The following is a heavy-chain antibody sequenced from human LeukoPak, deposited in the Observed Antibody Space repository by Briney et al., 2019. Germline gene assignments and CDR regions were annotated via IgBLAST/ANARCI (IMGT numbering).Heavy chain of an antibody. CDR1: VFSFNSYA. V-gene: IGHV3-23*01. Sequence: GGSLRLSCAASVFSFNSYAMTWVRQAPGKGLEWVSVISGSGDKTYYADSVKGRFTISRDNSKNTLYLQMHSLRAEDTAKYYCAKGSHSTGWFYFDYWGQGTLVTVSS. CDR2: ISGSGDKT. CDR3: AKGSHSTGWFYFDY. J-gene: IGHJ4*02. D-gene: IGHD2/OR15-2a*01.